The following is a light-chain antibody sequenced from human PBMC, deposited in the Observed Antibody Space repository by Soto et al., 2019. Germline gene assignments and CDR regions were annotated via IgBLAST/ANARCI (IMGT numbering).Light chain of an antibody. J-gene: IGKJ4*01. CDR2: AAS. Sequence: EIVLTQSPGTLSLSPGERATLSCRASQSVSSNYLAWYQQKLGQAPRLLIYAASSLESGVPSRFSGSGSGTDFTLTISSLQPEDFATYYCQEGSTLLTFGGGTRVEIK. V-gene: IGKV3-20*02. CDR1: QSVSSNY. CDR3: QEGSTLLT.